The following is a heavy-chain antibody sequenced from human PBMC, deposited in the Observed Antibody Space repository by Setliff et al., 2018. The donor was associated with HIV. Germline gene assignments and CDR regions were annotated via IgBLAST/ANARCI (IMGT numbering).Heavy chain of an antibody. CDR2: INGNSGGT. D-gene: IGHD6-19*01. Sequence: ASVKVSCKASGGIFSSYAINWVRQAPGQGPEWMGWINGNSGGTNYAQKFQGRVTVTRDTSTNTVYMVLSSLRSDDTAVYYCARALRRPVAGSVQYYYYMDAWGKGTTVTVSS. J-gene: IGHJ6*03. CDR3: ARALRRPVAGSVQYYYYMDA. CDR1: GGIFSSYA. V-gene: IGHV1-2*02.